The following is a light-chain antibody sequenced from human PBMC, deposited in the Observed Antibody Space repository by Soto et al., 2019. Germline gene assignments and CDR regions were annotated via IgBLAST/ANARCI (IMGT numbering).Light chain of an antibody. CDR1: QSVSDY. V-gene: IGKV3-20*01. J-gene: IGKJ1*01. Sequence: EIVLTQSPASLSLSPGEGATLSCRASQSVSDYLAWYQQKPGQAPRLLIYDTSSRATGIPDRFSGSGSGTDFTLAISRLEPEDFAVYYCQQCGSSPSFGQGTKVELK. CDR3: QQCGSSPS. CDR2: DTS.